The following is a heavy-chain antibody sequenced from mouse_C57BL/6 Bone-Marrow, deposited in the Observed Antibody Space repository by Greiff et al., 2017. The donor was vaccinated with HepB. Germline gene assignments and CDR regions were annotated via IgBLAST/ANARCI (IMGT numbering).Heavy chain of an antibody. J-gene: IGHJ4*01. Sequence: EVKLMESGGGLVKPGGSLKLSCAASGFTFSSYAMSWVRQTPEKRLEWVATISDGGSYTYYPDNVKGRFTISRDNAKNNLYLQMSHLKSEDTAMYYCARDRAVVAYYAMDYWGQGTSVTVSS. CDR2: ISDGGSYT. V-gene: IGHV5-4*01. D-gene: IGHD1-1*01. CDR1: GFTFSSYA. CDR3: ARDRAVVAYYAMDY.